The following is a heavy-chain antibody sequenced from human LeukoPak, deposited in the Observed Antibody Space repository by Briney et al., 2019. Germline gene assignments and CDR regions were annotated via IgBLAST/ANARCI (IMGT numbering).Heavy chain of an antibody. Sequence: TSETLSLTCTVSGGSISCYYWSWIRQPPGKGLEWIGYIYYSGSTNYNPSLKSRVTISVDTSKNQFSLKLSSVTAADTAVYYCARDRGIEFDYWGQGTLVTVSS. J-gene: IGHJ4*02. CDR2: IYYSGST. CDR3: ARDRGIEFDY. V-gene: IGHV4-59*01. CDR1: GGSISCYY. D-gene: IGHD1-26*01.